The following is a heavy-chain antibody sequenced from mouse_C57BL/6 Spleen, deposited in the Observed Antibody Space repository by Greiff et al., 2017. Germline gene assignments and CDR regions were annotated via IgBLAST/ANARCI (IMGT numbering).Heavy chain of an antibody. CDR1: GYSITSGYY. D-gene: IGHD2-3*01. CDR3: ASPYDGYYWYFDV. Sequence: VQLKESGPGLVKPSQSLSLTCSVTGYSITSGYYWNWIRQFPGNKLEWMGYISYDGSNNYNPSFKNRISITRDTSKNQFFLKLNSVTTEDTATYYYASPYDGYYWYFDVWGTGTTVTVSS. CDR2: ISYDGSN. J-gene: IGHJ1*03. V-gene: IGHV3-6*01.